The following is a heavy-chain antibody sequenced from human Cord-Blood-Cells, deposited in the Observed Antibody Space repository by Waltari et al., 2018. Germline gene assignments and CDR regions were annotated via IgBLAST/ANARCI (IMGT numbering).Heavy chain of an antibody. CDR1: GGSFSGYY. V-gene: IGHV4-34*01. CDR3: ARAPVDLDY. J-gene: IGHJ4*02. Sequence: QVQLQQWGAGLLKPSETLSLTCAVYGGSFSGYYWSWIRQPPGEGLEWIGEINHRGSTNYNPSLKSRVTISVDTSKNQFSLKLSSVTAADTAVYYCARAPVDLDYWGQGTLVTVSS. D-gene: IGHD2-2*01. CDR2: INHRGST.